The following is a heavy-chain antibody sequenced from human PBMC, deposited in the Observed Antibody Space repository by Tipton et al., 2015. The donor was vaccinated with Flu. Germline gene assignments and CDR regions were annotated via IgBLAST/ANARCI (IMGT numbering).Heavy chain of an antibody. CDR2: IYYSGST. Sequence: LRLSCTVSGGSISSYYWSWIRQPPGKGLEWIGYIYYSGSTNYNPSLKSRVTISVDTSKNQFSLKLSSVTAADTAVYYCARGYSSSSWWFDPWGQGTLVTVSS. D-gene: IGHD6-6*01. CDR1: GGSISSYY. J-gene: IGHJ5*02. V-gene: IGHV4-59*01. CDR3: ARGYSSSSWWFDP.